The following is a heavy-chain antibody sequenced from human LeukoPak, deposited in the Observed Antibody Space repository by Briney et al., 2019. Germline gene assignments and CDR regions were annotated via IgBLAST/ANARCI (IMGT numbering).Heavy chain of an antibody. CDR1: GFTLSSYG. CDR3: AKVAVRGLNYSDY. V-gene: IGHV3-30*18. J-gene: IGHJ4*02. CDR2: VSNDGNNK. Sequence: PGGSLRLSCAASGFTLSSYGIHWVRQAPGKGLEWVAAVSNDGNNKYYADSVKGRFTISRDNSKSTLFLQMDSLRDEDSAVYYCAKVAVRGLNYSDYWGQGTLVTVSS.